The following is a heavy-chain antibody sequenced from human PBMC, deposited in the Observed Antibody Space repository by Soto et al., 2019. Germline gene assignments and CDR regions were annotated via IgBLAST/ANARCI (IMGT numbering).Heavy chain of an antibody. V-gene: IGHV4-34*01. Sequence: QVQLQQWGAGLLKPSETLSLTCAVYGGSFSGYYWSWIRQPPGKGLEWIGESNHVGSTNYNPSLKSRVTQSVXPSKNQFSLRLTSVTAADTAVYYCARVLIAGVTTDWGQGTLVIVSS. CDR1: GGSFSGYY. D-gene: IGHD5-18*01. CDR3: ARVLIAGVTTD. J-gene: IGHJ4*02. CDR2: SNHVGST.